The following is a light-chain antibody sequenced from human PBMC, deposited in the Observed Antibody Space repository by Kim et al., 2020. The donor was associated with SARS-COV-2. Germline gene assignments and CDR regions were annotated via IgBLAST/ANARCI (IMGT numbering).Light chain of an antibody. J-gene: IGLJ2*01. CDR2: QDR. CDR3: QAWDSSTVV. CDR1: KLGDKH. V-gene: IGLV3-1*01. Sequence: SYELTQPPSVSVSPGQTASITCSGDKLGDKHACWYQQKPGQSPVVVIHQDRKRPSGIPERFSGSNSGNTATLTISGTQAMDEADYYCQAWDSSTVVFGGGTQLTVL.